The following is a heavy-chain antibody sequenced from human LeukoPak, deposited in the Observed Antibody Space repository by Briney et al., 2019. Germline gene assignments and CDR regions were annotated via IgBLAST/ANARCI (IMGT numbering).Heavy chain of an antibody. CDR3: ARDRIAAADTDYYYIDV. D-gene: IGHD6-13*01. Sequence: ASVKVSCKASGYTFTSYGISWVRQAPGQGLEWMGWISAYNGNTNYAQKLQGRVTMTRDTSISTAYMELSRLRSDDTAVYYCARDRIAAADTDYYYIDVWGKGTTVTVSS. CDR1: GYTFTSYG. CDR2: ISAYNGNT. V-gene: IGHV1-18*01. J-gene: IGHJ6*03.